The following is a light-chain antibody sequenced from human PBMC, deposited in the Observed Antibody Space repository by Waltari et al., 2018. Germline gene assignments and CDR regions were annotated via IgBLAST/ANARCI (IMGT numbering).Light chain of an antibody. CDR3: HQYGASPYT. Sequence: ETILRQSPDTLSLSPGERATLSCRTSENVYSHYLAWYQQKRGQAPRLLIYGASTRATGIPDRFSGAGSGTEFTLTISRLEPEDFAVYFCHQYGASPYTFGQGTRLEIK. CDR1: ENVYSHY. CDR2: GAS. V-gene: IGKV3-20*01. J-gene: IGKJ2*01.